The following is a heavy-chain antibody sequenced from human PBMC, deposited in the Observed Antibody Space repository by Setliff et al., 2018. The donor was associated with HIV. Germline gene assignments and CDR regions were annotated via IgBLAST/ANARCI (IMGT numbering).Heavy chain of an antibody. CDR3: ARDFPSPDYSSSWAHLYYHYGMDV. D-gene: IGHD6-13*01. Sequence: ASVKVSCKASGYTFSTYTMHWVRQAPGQRLVWMGWINAGNGNTKYSQKFQGRVTITRDTSASTAYMEVSSLRSEDTAVYYCARDFPSPDYSSSWAHLYYHYGMDVWGQGTTVTVSS. CDR1: GYTFSTYT. J-gene: IGHJ6*02. CDR2: INAGNGNT. V-gene: IGHV1-3*01.